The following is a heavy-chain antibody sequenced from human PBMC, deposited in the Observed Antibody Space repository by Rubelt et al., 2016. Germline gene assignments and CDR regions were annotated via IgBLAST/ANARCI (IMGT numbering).Heavy chain of an antibody. CDR3: ARAYSSSSPFDY. J-gene: IGHJ4*02. Sequence: NYAMNWVRQAPGKGLEWVSALSGSGGDTFHADSVKGRFTISRDNSKNTLYLQMNSLRAEDTAVYYCARAYSSSSPFDYWGQGTLVTVSS. D-gene: IGHD6-6*01. V-gene: IGHV3-23*01. CDR1: NYA. CDR2: LSGSGGDT.